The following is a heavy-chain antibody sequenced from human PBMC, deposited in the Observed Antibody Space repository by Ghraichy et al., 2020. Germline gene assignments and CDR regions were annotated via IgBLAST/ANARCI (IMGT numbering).Heavy chain of an antibody. D-gene: IGHD6-13*01. CDR3: ARLRYSSSYSVIDY. V-gene: IGHV4-39*07. J-gene: IGHJ4*02. CDR1: GGSIRSSNYY. CDR2: IYYSGIT. Sequence: SETLSLTCTVSGGSIRSSNYYWGWIRQSPGKGLEWIGSIYYSGITYYNPSLKSRVTFLLDTPKNQFSLKLTSVTAADTAVYYCARLRYSSSYSVIDYWGQGTLVTVSS.